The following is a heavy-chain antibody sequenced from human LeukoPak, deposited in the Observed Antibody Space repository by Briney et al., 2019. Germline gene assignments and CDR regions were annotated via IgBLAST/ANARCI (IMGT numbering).Heavy chain of an antibody. D-gene: IGHD2/OR15-2a*01. CDR2: IYYSGST. CDR3: ARVGLNMSPSFDY. Sequence: SETLSLTCTVSGGSISSYYWSWIRQPPGKGLGWIGYIYYSGSTNYNPSLKSRVTISVDTSKNQLSLKLSSVTAADTAVYYCARVGLNMSPSFDYWGQGTLVTVSS. V-gene: IGHV4-59*01. CDR1: GGSISSYY. J-gene: IGHJ4*02.